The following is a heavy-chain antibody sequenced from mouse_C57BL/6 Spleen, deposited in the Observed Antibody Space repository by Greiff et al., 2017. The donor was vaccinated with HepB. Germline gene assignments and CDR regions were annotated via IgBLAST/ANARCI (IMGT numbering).Heavy chain of an antibody. J-gene: IGHJ1*03. CDR2: IWSGGST. V-gene: IGHV2-2*01. Sequence: VQRVESGPGLVQPSQSLSITCTVSGFSLTSYGVHWVRQSPGKGLEWLGVIWSGGSTDYNAAFISRLSISKDNSKSQVFFKMNSLQADDTAIYYCARDYYYGSYWYFDVWGTGTTVTVSS. CDR1: GFSLTSYG. CDR3: ARDYYYGSYWYFDV. D-gene: IGHD1-1*01.